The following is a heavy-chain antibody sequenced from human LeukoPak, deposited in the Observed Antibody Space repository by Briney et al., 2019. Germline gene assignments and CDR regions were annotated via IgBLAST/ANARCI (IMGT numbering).Heavy chain of an antibody. V-gene: IGHV4-30-2*01. D-gene: IGHD5-12*01. Sequence: PSETLSLTCAVSGGSISSGGYSWSWIRQPPGKGLEWIGYIYHSGSTYYNPSLKSRVTISVDRSKNQFSLKLSSVTAADTAVYYCARVDARTGYSGYDAFDPWGQGTLVTASS. CDR2: IYHSGST. J-gene: IGHJ5*02. CDR3: ARVDARTGYSGYDAFDP. CDR1: GGSISSGGYS.